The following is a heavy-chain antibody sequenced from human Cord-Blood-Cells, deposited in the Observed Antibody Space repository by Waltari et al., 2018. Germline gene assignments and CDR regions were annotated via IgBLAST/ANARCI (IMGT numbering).Heavy chain of an antibody. Sequence: QLQLQESGPGLVKPSETLSLTCTVSGGSISSSSYYWGWIRQPPGKGLEWIGSIYYSGSTYYNPSLKSRVTISVDTSKNQFSRKLSSVTAADTAVYYCARRLATIFGVVIGFDYWGQGTLVTVSS. D-gene: IGHD3-3*01. J-gene: IGHJ4*02. CDR2: IYYSGST. V-gene: IGHV4-39*01. CDR3: ARRLATIFGVVIGFDY. CDR1: GGSISSSSYY.